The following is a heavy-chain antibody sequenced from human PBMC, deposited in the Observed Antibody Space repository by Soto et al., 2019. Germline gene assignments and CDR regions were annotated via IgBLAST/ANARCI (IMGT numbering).Heavy chain of an antibody. J-gene: IGHJ6*02. V-gene: IGHV4-59*01. CDR1: GGSISNYY. CDR2: IYHSGST. CDR3: ARVYDYDYYYAMDV. Sequence: QVQLQESGPGLVKPSETLSLTCTVSGGSISNYYWSWIRQSPGKGLEWIAYIYHSGSTNYNPSLKSRATISVDTSKNQLSLKLSSVTAAGTAVYYCARVYDYDYYYAMDVWGQGTTVTVSS. D-gene: IGHD4-17*01.